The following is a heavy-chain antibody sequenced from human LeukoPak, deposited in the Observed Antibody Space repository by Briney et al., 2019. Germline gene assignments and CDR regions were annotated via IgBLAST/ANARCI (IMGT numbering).Heavy chain of an antibody. J-gene: IGHJ6*03. D-gene: IGHD1-7*01. V-gene: IGHV1-69*05. CDR2: IIPIFGTA. Sequence: ASVKVSCKASGGTFSSYAISWVRQAPGQGLEWMGGIIPIFGTANYAQKFQGGVTITTDESTSTAYMELSSLRSEDTAVSYCAREGWNYDLGRMFYYYHYYMDVWGKGTTVTVSS. CDR3: AREGWNYDLGRMFYYYHYYMDV. CDR1: GGTFSSYA.